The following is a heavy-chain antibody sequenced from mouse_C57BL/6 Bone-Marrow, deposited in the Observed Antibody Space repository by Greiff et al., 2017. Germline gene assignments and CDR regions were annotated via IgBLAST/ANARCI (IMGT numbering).Heavy chain of an antibody. D-gene: IGHD1-1*01. V-gene: IGHV5-16*01. J-gene: IGHJ2*01. CDR2: INYDGSST. CDR3: ARDDGSYYYGLDY. CDR1: GFTFSDYY. Sequence: RVESEGGLVQPGSSMKLSCTASGFTFSDYYMAWVRQVPEKGLEWVANINYDGSSTYYLDSLKSRFIISRDNAKNILYLQMSSLKSEDTATYYCARDDGSYYYGLDYWGQGTTLTVSS.